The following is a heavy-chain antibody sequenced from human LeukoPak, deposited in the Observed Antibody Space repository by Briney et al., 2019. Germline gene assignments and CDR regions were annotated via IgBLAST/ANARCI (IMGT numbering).Heavy chain of an antibody. CDR3: ARDAAVVVPAAPNWFDP. V-gene: IGHV4-38-2*02. D-gene: IGHD2-2*01. CDR1: GYSISSGYY. J-gene: IGHJ5*02. CDR2: IYHSGST. Sequence: SETLSLTCTVSGYSISSGYYWGWIRQPPRKGLEWIGSIYHSGSTYSNPSLNSRVTISVDTSKNQFSLKLSSVTAADTAVYYCARDAAVVVPAAPNWFDPWGQGTLVTVSS.